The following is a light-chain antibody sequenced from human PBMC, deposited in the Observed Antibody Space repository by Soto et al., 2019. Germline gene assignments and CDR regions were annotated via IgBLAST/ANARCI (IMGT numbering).Light chain of an antibody. CDR2: GAS. J-gene: IGKJ2*01. CDR3: QQYGGSPYT. V-gene: IGKV3-20*01. CDR1: QSVRSNY. Sequence: EVVLTQSPGTLSLSPGERATLSCRASQSVRSNYLAWYQQKTGQAPRLVIYGASSRATGIPDRFSGTGSGTDFTLTISRLEPEDFAVYYCQQYGGSPYTFGQGTKLEIK.